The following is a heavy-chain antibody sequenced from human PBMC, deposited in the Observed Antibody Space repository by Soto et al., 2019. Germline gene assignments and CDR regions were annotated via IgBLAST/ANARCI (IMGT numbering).Heavy chain of an antibody. CDR1: GDSMSSGGYS. D-gene: IGHD3-16*01. CDR2: IYHTGST. V-gene: IGHV4-30-2*01. CDR3: ARVSLGGGGYYYGMDV. Sequence: QLQLQESGSGLVKPSQTLSLTCTVSGDSMSSGGYSWSWIRQPPGKGLEWIGYIYHTGSTYYNPSLKSRVTISLDRSKNQFSLKLGSVTAADTAVYYCARVSLGGGGYYYGMDVWGQGTTVTVSS. J-gene: IGHJ6*02.